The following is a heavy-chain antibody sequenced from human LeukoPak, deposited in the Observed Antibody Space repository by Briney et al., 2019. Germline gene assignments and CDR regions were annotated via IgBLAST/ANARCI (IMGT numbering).Heavy chain of an antibody. CDR1: GFTFSSYA. Sequence: GGSLRLSCAASGFTFSSYAMSWVRQAPGKGLEWVSAISGSGGSTYYADSVKGRFTISRDNSKNTLYLQMNSLRAEDTAVYYCAKAGVWGSSSLLFDPWGQGTLVTASS. J-gene: IGHJ5*02. V-gene: IGHV3-23*01. D-gene: IGHD3-16*01. CDR2: ISGSGGST. CDR3: AKAGVWGSSSLLFDP.